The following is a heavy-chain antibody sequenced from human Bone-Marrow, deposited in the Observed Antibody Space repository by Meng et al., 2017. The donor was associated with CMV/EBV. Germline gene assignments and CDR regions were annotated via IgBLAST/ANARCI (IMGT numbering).Heavy chain of an antibody. Sequence: GESLKISCAASGFTLSTYWMTWVRQAPGKGLESVANIKQDGSEKYYWDSVKGRFTIPRDNAKNSLYLQLNSLRAEDTAVYYSVGDRGYFDYWGQGTLVTVSS. J-gene: IGHJ4*02. V-gene: IGHV3-7*01. CDR1: GFTLSTYW. CDR3: VGDRGYFDY. CDR2: IKQDGSEK.